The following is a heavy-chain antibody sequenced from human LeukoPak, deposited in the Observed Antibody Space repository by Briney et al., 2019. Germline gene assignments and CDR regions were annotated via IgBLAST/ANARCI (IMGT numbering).Heavy chain of an antibody. J-gene: IGHJ6*02. CDR2: ISGGGGST. CDR3: AKDFRGRDYYYGMDV. CDR1: GFTVSNYA. V-gene: IGHV3-23*01. Sequence: GGSLRLSCAASGFTVSNYAMSWVRQAPGKGLEWVSAISGGGGSTYYADSVKGRFTTSRDNSKNTLYLQMNSLRAEDTAVYYCAKDFRGRDYYYGMDVWGQGTTVTVSS. D-gene: IGHD5-24*01.